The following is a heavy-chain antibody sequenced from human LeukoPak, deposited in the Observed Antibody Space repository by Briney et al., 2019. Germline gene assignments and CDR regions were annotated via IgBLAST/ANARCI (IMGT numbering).Heavy chain of an antibody. CDR3: ARHRLRGIVGATEVDY. CDR1: GGTFSSYA. CDR2: IIPIFGTA. D-gene: IGHD1-26*01. Sequence: ASVKVSCKASGGTFSSYAISWVRQAPGQGLEWMGGIIPIFGTANYAQKFQGRVTITTDESTSTAYMELSSLRSKDTAVYYCARHRLRGIVGATEVDYWGQGTLVTVSS. V-gene: IGHV1-69*05. J-gene: IGHJ4*02.